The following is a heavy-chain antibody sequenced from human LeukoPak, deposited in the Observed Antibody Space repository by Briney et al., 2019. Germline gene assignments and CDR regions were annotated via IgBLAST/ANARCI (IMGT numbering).Heavy chain of an antibody. D-gene: IGHD1-26*01. Sequence: ASVKVSCKASGYTVTSYGISWVRQAPGQGLEWMGWISAYNGNTNYAQKLQGRVTMTTDTSTSTAYMELRRLRCDDTAVYYCARDIGNLVGAISAYWGQGTLVTVSS. CDR2: ISAYNGNT. J-gene: IGHJ4*02. CDR1: GYTVTSYG. V-gene: IGHV1-18*01. CDR3: ARDIGNLVGAISAY.